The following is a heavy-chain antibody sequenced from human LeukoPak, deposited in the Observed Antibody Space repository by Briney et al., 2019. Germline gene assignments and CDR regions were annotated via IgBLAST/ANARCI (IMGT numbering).Heavy chain of an antibody. D-gene: IGHD5-18*01. CDR1: GYTFTSYW. V-gene: IGHV5-51*01. Sequence: AGESLKISCEGSGYTFTSYWIAWVRQLPGKGLEWMGIIYPGDSDTRYSPSFQGQVTISADKSISTAYLQWSSLKASDTAMYYCARRGYSYGYAFDIWGQGTMVTVSS. CDR2: IYPGDSDT. CDR3: ARRGYSYGYAFDI. J-gene: IGHJ3*02.